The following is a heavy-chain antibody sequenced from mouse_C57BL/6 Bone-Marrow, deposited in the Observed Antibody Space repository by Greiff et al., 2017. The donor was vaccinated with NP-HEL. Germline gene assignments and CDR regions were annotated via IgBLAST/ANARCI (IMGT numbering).Heavy chain of an antibody. CDR3: TTLPYDYDVAY. J-gene: IGHJ3*01. D-gene: IGHD2-4*01. CDR2: IDPANGDT. V-gene: IGHV14-4*01. CDR1: GFNIKDDY. Sequence: VQLQQSGAELVRPGASVKLSCTASGFNIKDDYMHWVKQRPEQGLEWIGWIDPANGDTEYASKFQGKATITADTSSNPAYLQLSSLTSEDTAVYYCTTLPYDYDVAYWGQGTLVTVSA.